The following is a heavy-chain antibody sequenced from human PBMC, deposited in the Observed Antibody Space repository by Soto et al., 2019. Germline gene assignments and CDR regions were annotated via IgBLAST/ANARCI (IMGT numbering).Heavy chain of an antibody. Sequence: EVQLVETGGGLIQPGGSLRLSCAASGFTVSSNYLSWVRQAPGKGLECVSVIYSGGSTYYADSVKGRFTISRDNSKNTLYLQMDSLRAEDTAVYYCARGAGCPYHFDYWGQGTLVTVSS. V-gene: IGHV3-53*02. CDR3: ARGAGCPYHFDY. J-gene: IGHJ4*02. CDR2: IYSGGST. CDR1: GFTVSSNY. D-gene: IGHD2-2*01.